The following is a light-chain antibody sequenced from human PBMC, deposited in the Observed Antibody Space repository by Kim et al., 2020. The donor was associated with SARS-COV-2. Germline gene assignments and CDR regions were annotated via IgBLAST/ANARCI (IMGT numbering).Light chain of an antibody. CDR2: EDT. V-gene: IGLV3-1*01. CDR3: QAWDSSTAV. J-gene: IGLJ2*01. CDR1: KLGDKY. Sequence: LSPGHTASITCSGDKLGDKYACWYQQKPGQSPVLVIYEDTKRPSGIPERFSGSNSGNTATLTISGIQAMDEADYYCQAWDSSTAVFGGGTQLTVL.